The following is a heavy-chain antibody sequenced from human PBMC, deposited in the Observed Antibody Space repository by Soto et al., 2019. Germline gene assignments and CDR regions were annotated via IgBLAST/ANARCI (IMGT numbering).Heavy chain of an antibody. Sequence: EVQLLESGGGLVQPGGSLRLSCAASGFTFSSYAMTWVRQAPGKGLEWVSAISGSGGSTYYADSVKGRFTISRDNSRNTLYLQMNSLRAEDTAIYHCAKGPAPHEWELIYFDYWGQGTLVTVSS. D-gene: IGHD1-26*01. J-gene: IGHJ4*02. V-gene: IGHV3-23*01. CDR3: AKGPAPHEWELIYFDY. CDR2: ISGSGGST. CDR1: GFTFSSYA.